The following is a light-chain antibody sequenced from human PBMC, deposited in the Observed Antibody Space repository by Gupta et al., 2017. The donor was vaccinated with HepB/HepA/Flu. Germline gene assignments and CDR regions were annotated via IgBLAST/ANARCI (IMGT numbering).Light chain of an antibody. V-gene: IGKV2-28*01. CDR1: QSLLHSNGYNY. J-gene: IGKJ4*01. CDR3: MQTLQAPIT. CDR2: LGS. Sequence: DIVMTQSPLSLPVTPGEPASISCRSSQSLLHSNGYNYLDWYLQKPGQSPQLLIYLGSNRASGVPDRFSGSVSGTDFTLKISRVEAEDAGVYYCMQTLQAPITFGGGTKVEIK.